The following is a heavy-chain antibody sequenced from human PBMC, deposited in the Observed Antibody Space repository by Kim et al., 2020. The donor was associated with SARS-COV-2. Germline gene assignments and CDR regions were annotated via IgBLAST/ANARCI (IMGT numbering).Heavy chain of an antibody. CDR1: GFTFSSYG. CDR2: IWYDGSNK. CDR3: ARGTGPTGEYGMDV. J-gene: IGHJ6*02. Sequence: GGSLRLSCAASGFTFSSYGVHWVRQAPGKGLEWVAVIWYDGSNKYYADSVKGRFTISRDNSKNTLYLQMNSLRAEDTAVYYCARGTGPTGEYGMDVWGQGTTVTVSS. D-gene: IGHD3-10*01. V-gene: IGHV3-33*01.